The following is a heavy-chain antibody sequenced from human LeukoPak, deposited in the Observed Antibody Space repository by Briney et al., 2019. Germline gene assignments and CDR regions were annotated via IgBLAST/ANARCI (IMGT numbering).Heavy chain of an antibody. J-gene: IGHJ4*02. V-gene: IGHV4-39*07. D-gene: IGHD5-12*01. CDR3: ARVYSGYDPRPPDSERGVYFDY. Sequence: SETLSLTCTVSGGSISSSSYYWGWIRQPPGKGLEWIGSILYSGSTYYNPSLKSRVTISVDTSKNQFSLKLSSVTAADTAVYYCARVYSGYDPRPPDSERGVYFDYWGQGTLVTVSS. CDR1: GGSISSSSYY. CDR2: ILYSGST.